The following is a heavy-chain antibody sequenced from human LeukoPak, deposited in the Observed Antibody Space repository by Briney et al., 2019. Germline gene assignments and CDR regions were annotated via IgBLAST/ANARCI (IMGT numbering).Heavy chain of an antibody. Sequence: ASVKVSCKASGYTFTSYDINWVRQATGQGLEWMGWMNPNSGNTGYAQKFQGRVAMTRNTSISTAYTELSSLRSEDTAVYYCARGIAARPIDYWGQGTLVTVSS. CDR1: GYTFTSYD. CDR2: MNPNSGNT. D-gene: IGHD6-6*01. V-gene: IGHV1-8*01. J-gene: IGHJ4*02. CDR3: ARGIAARPIDY.